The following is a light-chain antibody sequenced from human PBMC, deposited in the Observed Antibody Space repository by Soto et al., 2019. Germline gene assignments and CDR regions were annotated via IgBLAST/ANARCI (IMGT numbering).Light chain of an antibody. CDR1: SSDIGRYNL. J-gene: IGLJ2*01. CDR3: CSYAGGASVV. V-gene: IGLV2-23*01. Sequence: QSALTQPASVSGSPGQSITISCTGTSSDIGRYNLVSWYQQHPGKAPKLIIYEDIERPSGVSDRFSGSKSGYTASLTISGLQTEDEADYYCCSYAGGASVVFGGGTKLTVL. CDR2: EDI.